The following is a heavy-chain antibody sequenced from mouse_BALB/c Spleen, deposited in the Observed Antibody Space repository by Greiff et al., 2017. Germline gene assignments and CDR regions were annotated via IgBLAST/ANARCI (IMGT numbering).Heavy chain of an antibody. Sequence: EVKLQESGPGLVKPSQSLSLTCSVTGYSITSGYYWNWIRQFPGNKLEWMGYISYDGSNNYNPSLKNRISITRDTSKNQFFLKLNSVTTEDTATYYCASLTGYYYAMDYWGQGTSVTVSS. CDR2: ISYDGSN. CDR3: ASLTGYYYAMDY. D-gene: IGHD4-1*01. V-gene: IGHV3-6*02. J-gene: IGHJ4*01. CDR1: GYSITSGYY.